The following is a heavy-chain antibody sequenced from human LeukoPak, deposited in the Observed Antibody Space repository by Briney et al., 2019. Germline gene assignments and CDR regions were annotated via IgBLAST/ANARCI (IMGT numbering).Heavy chain of an antibody. J-gene: IGHJ4*02. D-gene: IGHD5-24*01. Sequence: SETLSLTCTVSGGSISSYYWSWIRQPPGKGLEWIGYIYYSGSTNYNPSLKSRVTISVDTSKNQFSLKLSSVTAADTAVYYCARARDGYNYPFDYWGQGTLATVSS. CDR1: GGSISSYY. V-gene: IGHV4-59*01. CDR2: IYYSGST. CDR3: ARARDGYNYPFDY.